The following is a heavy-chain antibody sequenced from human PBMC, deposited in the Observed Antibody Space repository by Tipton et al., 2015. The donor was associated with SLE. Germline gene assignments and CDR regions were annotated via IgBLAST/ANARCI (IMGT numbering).Heavy chain of an antibody. CDR2: IYTSGST. J-gene: IGHJ4*02. CDR1: GGSISSGSYY. V-gene: IGHV4-61*09. CDR3: AREGRYYGSGSFYFDY. Sequence: TLSLTCTVSGGSISSGSYYWSWIRQPAGKGLEWIGHIYTSGSTNYNPSLKSRVTISVDTSKNQFSLKLSSVTAADTAVYYCAREGRYYGSGSFYFDYWGQGTLVTVSS. D-gene: IGHD3-10*01.